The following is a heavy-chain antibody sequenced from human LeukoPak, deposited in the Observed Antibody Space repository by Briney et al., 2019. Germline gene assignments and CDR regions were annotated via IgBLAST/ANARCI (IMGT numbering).Heavy chain of an antibody. Sequence: PGGSLRLSCAAPGFTFSSYAMHWVRQAPGKGLEYVSAISSNGGSTYYANSVKGRFTISRDNSKNTLYLQMGSLRAEDMAVYYCAKIGSPVDYWGQGTLVTVSS. D-gene: IGHD3-10*01. J-gene: IGHJ4*02. CDR1: GFTFSSYA. CDR3: AKIGSPVDY. V-gene: IGHV3-64*01. CDR2: ISSNGGST.